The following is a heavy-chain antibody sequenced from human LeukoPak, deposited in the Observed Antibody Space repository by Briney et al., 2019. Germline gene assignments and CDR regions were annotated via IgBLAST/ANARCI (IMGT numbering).Heavy chain of an antibody. D-gene: IGHD2-2*01. V-gene: IGHV4-59*08. CDR3: ARIYCTSSSCYHSYYYYMDV. CDR1: GASISSHY. J-gene: IGHJ6*03. CDR2: IFHGVST. Sequence: PSETLSLTCTVSGASISSHYWTWIRQSPGKGLEWIGYIFHGVSTNYNPSLKSRVTMSVDTSKKQLSLKVRSVTAADTAVYYCARIYCTSSSCYHSYYYYMDVWGKGTTVIVSS.